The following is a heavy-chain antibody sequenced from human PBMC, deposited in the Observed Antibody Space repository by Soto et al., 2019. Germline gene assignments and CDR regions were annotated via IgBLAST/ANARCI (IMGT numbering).Heavy chain of an antibody. D-gene: IGHD2-15*01. CDR2: FSSSGGGT. CDR3: TKANRYCSGANCFTFDY. CDR1: ELTFSNYG. Sequence: GRSMRLSCTAAELTFSNYGMSWVRQDPGKGLEWVSTFSSSGGGTYYADSVKGRFTISRDNSKNTLYLQMNSLRAEDTAVYYCTKANRYCSGANCFTFDYWGLGTLVTVSS. J-gene: IGHJ4*02. V-gene: IGHV3-23*01.